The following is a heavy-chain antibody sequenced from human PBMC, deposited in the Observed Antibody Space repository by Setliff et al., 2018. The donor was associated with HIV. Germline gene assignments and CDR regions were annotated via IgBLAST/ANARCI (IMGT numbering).Heavy chain of an antibody. V-gene: IGHV3-30*02. CDR2: INYDEGYE. Sequence: GGSLRLSCAASGFTFSVHGMHWVRKAPGRGLEWVAFINYDEGYEYYADSVKGRFTISRDNSKNTLYLQMNSLRAEDTAVYYCAKDRYYDSSGSPFDYWGQGTLVTVSS. CDR1: GFTFSVHG. J-gene: IGHJ4*02. D-gene: IGHD3-22*01. CDR3: AKDRYYDSSGSPFDY.